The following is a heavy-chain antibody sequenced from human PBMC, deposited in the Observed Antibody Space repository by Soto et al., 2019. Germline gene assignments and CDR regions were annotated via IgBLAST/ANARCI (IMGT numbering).Heavy chain of an antibody. J-gene: IGHJ6*02. Sequence: QVQLVESGGGVVQPGRSLRLSCAASGFTFSSYGMHWVRQAPGKGLEWVAVISYDGSNKYYADSVKGRFTISRDNSKNTLYLQMNSLRAEDTAVYYCAKEGYCSGGSCYSSGPTSGHYGLDVWGQGTTVTVSS. CDR2: ISYDGSNK. V-gene: IGHV3-30*18. D-gene: IGHD2-15*01. CDR3: AKEGYCSGGSCYSSGPTSGHYGLDV. CDR1: GFTFSSYG.